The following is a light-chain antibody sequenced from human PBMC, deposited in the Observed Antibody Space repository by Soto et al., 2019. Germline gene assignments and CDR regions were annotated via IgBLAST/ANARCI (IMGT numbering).Light chain of an antibody. V-gene: IGKV2-30*01. CDR3: MQGTHWPRT. CDR1: QSLVSSDGNTY. CDR2: KVS. Sequence: DVVMTQSPLSLPVTLGQPASISCRSSQSLVSSDGNTYLNWFQQRPGQSPRRLIYKVSNRDSGVPDRFSGSGSGTEFTLKISRVEAEDVGLYYCMQGTHWPRTFGQGTKVEIK. J-gene: IGKJ1*01.